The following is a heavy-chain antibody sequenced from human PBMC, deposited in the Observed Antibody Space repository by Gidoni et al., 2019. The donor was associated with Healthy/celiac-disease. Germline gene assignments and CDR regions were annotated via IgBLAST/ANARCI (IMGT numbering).Heavy chain of an antibody. J-gene: IGHJ6*02. D-gene: IGHD1-26*01. Sequence: EVQLVESGGGLVQPGGSLRLSCAASGFTVSSNYMGWIRQAPGKGLEWVSVIYSGGSTYYADSVKGRFTIPRDNSKNTLYLQMNSLRAEDTAVYYCARDPPKEIVGATALRAVYYGMDVWGQGTTVTVSS. V-gene: IGHV3-66*01. CDR1: GFTVSSNY. CDR3: ARDPPKEIVGATALRAVYYGMDV. CDR2: IYSGGST.